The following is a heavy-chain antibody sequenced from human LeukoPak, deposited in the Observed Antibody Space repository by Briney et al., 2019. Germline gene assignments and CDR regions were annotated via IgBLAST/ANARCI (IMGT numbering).Heavy chain of an antibody. CDR3: ARHVIELVPETFDY. CDR2: IYYSGST. V-gene: IGHV4-59*01. Sequence: SETLSLTCTVSGGSISSYYWSWIRQPPGKGLEWIGYIYYSGSTNYNPSLKSRVTISVDTSKNQFSLKLSSVTAADTAVYYCARHVIELVPETFDYWGQGTLVTVSS. CDR1: GGSISSYY. J-gene: IGHJ4*02. D-gene: IGHD6-6*01.